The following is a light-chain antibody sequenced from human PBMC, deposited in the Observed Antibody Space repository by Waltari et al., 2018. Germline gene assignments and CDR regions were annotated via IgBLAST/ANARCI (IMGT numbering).Light chain of an antibody. CDR3: SSYSDDNDLVI. CDR2: EVN. CDR1: DSDIGGFNS. J-gene: IGLJ2*01. Sequence: QSMLIQPASVSGSPGQSITISCTGADSDIGGFNSVSWSQQHPLKAPRLIIYEVNHRPSGISNRFSGSKSGNTASLTISGLQAEDEADYYCSSYSDDNDLVIFGGGTKVTVV. V-gene: IGLV2-14*03.